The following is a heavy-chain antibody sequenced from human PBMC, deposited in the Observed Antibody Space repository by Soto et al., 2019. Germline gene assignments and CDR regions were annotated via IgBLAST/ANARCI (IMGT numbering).Heavy chain of an antibody. J-gene: IGHJ6*02. CDR2: IYYSGST. D-gene: IGHD3-3*01. V-gene: IGHV4-59*01. Sequence: SETLSLTCTVSGGSISSYYWSWIRQPPGKGLEWIGYIYYSGSTNYNPSLKSRVTISVDTSKNQFSLKLSSVTAADTAVYYCARGDDFWSGYLAPMDVWGQGTTVTVYS. CDR3: ARGDDFWSGYLAPMDV. CDR1: GGSISSYY.